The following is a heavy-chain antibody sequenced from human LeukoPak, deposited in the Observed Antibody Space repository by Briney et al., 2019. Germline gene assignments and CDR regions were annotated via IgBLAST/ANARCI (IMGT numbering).Heavy chain of an antibody. D-gene: IGHD3-10*01. CDR1: GFTVSSNY. CDR3: ARAPYYGSGSYYPHLFDY. J-gene: IGHJ4*02. V-gene: IGHV3-53*01. Sequence: GGSLRLSCAASGFTVSSNYMSWVRQAPGKGLEWVSVIYSGGSTYYADSVKGRFTISRDNAKNSLYLQMNSLRAEDTAVYYCARAPYYGSGSYYPHLFDYWGQGTLVTVSS. CDR2: IYSGGST.